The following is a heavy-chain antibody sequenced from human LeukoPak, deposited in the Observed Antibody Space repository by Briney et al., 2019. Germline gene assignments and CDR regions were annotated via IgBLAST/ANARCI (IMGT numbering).Heavy chain of an antibody. Sequence: SETLSLTCTVSGGSVSSGSYYWSWIRQPPGKGLEWIGYIYYSGSTNYNPSLKSRVTISVDTSKNQFSLKLSSVTAADTAVYYCARRYNGYDSFDAFDIWGQGTMVTVSS. D-gene: IGHD5-12*01. V-gene: IGHV4-61*01. CDR2: IYYSGST. CDR1: GGSVSSGSYY. J-gene: IGHJ3*02. CDR3: ARRYNGYDSFDAFDI.